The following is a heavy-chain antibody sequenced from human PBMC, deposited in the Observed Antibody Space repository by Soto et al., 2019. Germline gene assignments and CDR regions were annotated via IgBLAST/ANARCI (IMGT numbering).Heavy chain of an antibody. D-gene: IGHD5-18*01. CDR3: ARHRDTAMVWFDP. CDR1: GGSISSYY. CDR2: IYYSGST. Sequence: SETLSLTCTVSGGSISSYYWSWIQQPPGKGLEWIGYIYYSGSTNYNPSLKSRVTISVDTSKNQFSLKLSSVTAADTAVYYCARHRDTAMVWFDPWGQGTLVTVSS. J-gene: IGHJ5*02. V-gene: IGHV4-59*08.